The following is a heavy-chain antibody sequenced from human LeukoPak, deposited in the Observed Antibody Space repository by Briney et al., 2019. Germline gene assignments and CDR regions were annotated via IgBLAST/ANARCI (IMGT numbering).Heavy chain of an antibody. J-gene: IGHJ4*02. CDR2: IKQDGSEK. CDR3: ASNYGG. D-gene: IGHD4-11*01. V-gene: IGHV3-7*03. CDR1: GFDFSNYW. Sequence: GGSLRLSCAASGFDFSNYWMYWVRQAPGKGLEWVANIKQDGSEKYYVDSVRGRFTISRDNAKNSLSLQMNSLRAEDTAVYYCASNYGGWGQGTLVTVSS.